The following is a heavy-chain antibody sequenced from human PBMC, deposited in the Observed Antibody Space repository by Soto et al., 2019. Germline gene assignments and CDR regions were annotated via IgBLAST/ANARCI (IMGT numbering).Heavy chain of an antibody. CDR2: IYPGDSDT. Sequence: GEALKISWRRSGYNFTSYLIGWGRQMPGKGLEWMRLIYPGDSDTRDSPSFQGQVTISADKTISTAYLQWSSLKASATAMYYCTGHVKKWQVREGRDVWGQGTTVTVSS. J-gene: IGHJ6*02. CDR1: GYNFTSYL. D-gene: IGHD6-19*01. CDR3: TGHVKKWQVREGRDV. V-gene: IGHV5-51*01.